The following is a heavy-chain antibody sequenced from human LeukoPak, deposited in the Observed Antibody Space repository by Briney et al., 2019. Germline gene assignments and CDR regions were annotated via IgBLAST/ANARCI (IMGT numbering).Heavy chain of an antibody. D-gene: IGHD6-19*01. J-gene: IGHJ3*02. Sequence: PSETLSLTCTVSGGSISSYYWSWIRQPPGKGLEWIGYIYYSGSTNYNPSLKSRVTISVDTSKNQFSLKLSSVTAADTAVYYCARTVEHDAFDIWGQGTMVTVSS. CDR3: ARTVEHDAFDI. CDR2: IYYSGST. CDR1: GGSISSYY. V-gene: IGHV4-59*08.